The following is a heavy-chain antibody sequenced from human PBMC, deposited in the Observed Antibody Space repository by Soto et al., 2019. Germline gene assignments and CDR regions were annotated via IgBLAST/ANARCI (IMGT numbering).Heavy chain of an antibody. D-gene: IGHD2-15*01. CDR2: IYYSGST. J-gene: IGHJ4*02. CDR3: ARRVFGDCSGGSCYPGTFDY. Sequence: SETLSLTYTVSGGSISSISYYWGWIRQPPGKGLEWIGSIYYSGSTHYNPSLNSRVTISVDTSKNQFSLKLSSVTAADTAVYYCARRVFGDCSGGSCYPGTFDYWGQGTLVTVSS. V-gene: IGHV4-39*01. CDR1: GGSISSISYY.